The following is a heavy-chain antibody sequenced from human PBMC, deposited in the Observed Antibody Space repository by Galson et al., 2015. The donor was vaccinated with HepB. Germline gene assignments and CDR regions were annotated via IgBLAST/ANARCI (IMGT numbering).Heavy chain of an antibody. Sequence: SVKVSCKASGYTFTSYGISWVRQAPGQGLEWMGWISAYNGNTNYAQKLQGRVTMTTDTSTSTAYMELRSLRSDDTAVYYCARETPVGLRLGELSLWIPPYYYYGMDVWGQGTTVTVSS. CDR3: ARETPVGLRLGELSLWIPPYYYYGMDV. CDR1: GYTFTSYG. V-gene: IGHV1-18*04. CDR2: ISAYNGNT. D-gene: IGHD3-16*02. J-gene: IGHJ6*02.